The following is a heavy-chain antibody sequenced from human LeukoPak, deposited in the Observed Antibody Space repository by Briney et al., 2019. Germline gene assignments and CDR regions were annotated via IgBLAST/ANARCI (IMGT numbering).Heavy chain of an antibody. Sequence: SETLSLTCTVSGGSISSYYWSWIRQPPGEGLGWVGYIYYSGSTNYNPSLKNRVTISVDTSKNQFSLKLRSVTAADTAVYYCPSTLSGVAATHNLDYWGQGTLVTVSS. CDR2: IYYSGST. V-gene: IGHV4-59*01. CDR1: GGSISSYY. D-gene: IGHD2-15*01. CDR3: PSTLSGVAATHNLDY. J-gene: IGHJ4*02.